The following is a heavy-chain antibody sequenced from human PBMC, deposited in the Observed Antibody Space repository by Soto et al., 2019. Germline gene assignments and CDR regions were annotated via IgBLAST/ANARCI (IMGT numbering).Heavy chain of an antibody. V-gene: IGHV1-2*02. CDR3: ARDRSDSLNSFDAFDI. D-gene: IGHD3-22*01. Sequence: ASVKVSCKASGYTFTGYYVHWVRQAPGHGLEWLGWIHLNSGGTNYAQSFQGRVTMTRDMSVSTVYMEMTGLSSDDTAVYYCARDRSDSLNSFDAFDIWGQGTMDTVSS. CDR2: IHLNSGGT. J-gene: IGHJ3*02. CDR1: GYTFTGYY.